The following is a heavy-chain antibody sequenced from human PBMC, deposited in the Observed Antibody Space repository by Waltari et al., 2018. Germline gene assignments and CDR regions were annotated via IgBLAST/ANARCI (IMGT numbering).Heavy chain of an antibody. CDR3: ENGYCSGGSCYSPLDY. J-gene: IGHJ4*02. CDR1: GFTFSSYA. V-gene: IGHV3-23*04. D-gene: IGHD2-15*01. Sequence: VQLVESGGGLVQPGGSLRLSCAASGFTFSSYAMSLVRQAPRKGLEWGSAISGSGGSTYYADSVKGRFTISRDKSKNTLYLQMNSLRAEDKGVYYCENGYCSGGSCYSPLDYWGQGTLVTVSS. CDR2: ISGSGGST.